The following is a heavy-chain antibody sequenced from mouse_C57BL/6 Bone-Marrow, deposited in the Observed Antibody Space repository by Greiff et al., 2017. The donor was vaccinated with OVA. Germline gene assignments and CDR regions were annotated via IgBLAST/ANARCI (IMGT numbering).Heavy chain of an antibody. CDR1: GYTFTSYW. Sequence: QVQLKQPGAELVRPGSSVKLSCKASGYTFTSYWMHWVKQRPIQGLEWIGNIDPSDSETHYNQKFKDKATLTVDKSSSTAYMQLSSLTSEDSAVYYCASLDSSGYTWFAYWGQGTLVTVSA. V-gene: IGHV1-52*01. CDR2: IDPSDSET. D-gene: IGHD3-2*02. J-gene: IGHJ3*01. CDR3: ASLDSSGYTWFAY.